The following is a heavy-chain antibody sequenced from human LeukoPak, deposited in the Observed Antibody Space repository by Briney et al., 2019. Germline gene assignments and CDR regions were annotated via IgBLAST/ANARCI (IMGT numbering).Heavy chain of an antibody. CDR1: GFTFSSYE. CDR2: IKRDGSEK. CDR3: TRLSEMIRGPQVIYYFDY. V-gene: IGHV3-7*01. J-gene: IGHJ4*02. Sequence: PGGSLRLSCAASGFTFSSYEMNWVRQAPGEGLEWVANIKRDGSEKYYVDSVKGRFTISRDNAKHSLYLQMNSLRAEDTAVYFCTRLSEMIRGPQVIYYFDYWGQGTLVTVSA. D-gene: IGHD3-10*01.